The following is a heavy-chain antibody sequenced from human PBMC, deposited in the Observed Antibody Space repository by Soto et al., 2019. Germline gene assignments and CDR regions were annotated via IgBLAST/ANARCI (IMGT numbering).Heavy chain of an antibody. D-gene: IGHD3-10*01. Sequence: QVQLVQSGAEVQKPGSSVKVSCKASGGTFSSYTISWVRQAPGQGLEWMGRIIPILGIANYAQKFQGRVTITADKSTSTAYMELSSLRSEDTAVYYCARSFGSGSYFYFDYWGQGTLVTVSS. CDR2: IIPILGIA. CDR1: GGTFSSYT. V-gene: IGHV1-69*02. J-gene: IGHJ4*02. CDR3: ARSFGSGSYFYFDY.